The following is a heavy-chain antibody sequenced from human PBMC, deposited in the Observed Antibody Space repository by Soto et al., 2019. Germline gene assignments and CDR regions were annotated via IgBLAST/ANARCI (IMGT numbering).Heavy chain of an antibody. CDR3: ARVAGMGTVTKCYYYYKDV. D-gene: IGHD4-17*01. Sequence: QVPLVQSGAEVKKPGSSVKVSCKASGDTFSNHTISWVRQAPGQGLEWMGRIIPMPGVANYAKKFQGRVTITADKSTSTAYMELSSLRSADTAVYYCARVAGMGTVTKCYYYYKDVWGKGTTVSVYS. V-gene: IGHV1-69*04. CDR2: IIPMPGVA. J-gene: IGHJ6*03. CDR1: GDTFSNHT.